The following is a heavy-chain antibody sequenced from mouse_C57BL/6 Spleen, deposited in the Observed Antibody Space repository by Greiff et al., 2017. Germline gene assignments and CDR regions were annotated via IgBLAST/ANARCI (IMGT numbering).Heavy chain of an antibody. J-gene: IGHJ2*01. Sequence: VQLPQSGAELVRPGASVTLSCKASGYTFTDYDMHWVKQTPVHGLEWIGAIDPGTGGTAYNQKFKGKAILTADISSSTAYLERRSLTSDDSAVYYCTGGTTFYFDYWGQGTTLTVSS. CDR1: GYTFTDYD. CDR3: TGGTTFYFDY. CDR2: IDPGTGGT. V-gene: IGHV1-15*01. D-gene: IGHD1-1*01.